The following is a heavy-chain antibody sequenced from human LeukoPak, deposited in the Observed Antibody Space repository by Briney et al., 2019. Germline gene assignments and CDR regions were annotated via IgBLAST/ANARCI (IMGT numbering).Heavy chain of an antibody. J-gene: IGHJ4*02. D-gene: IGHD1-7*01. CDR2: ISRSNSTT. Sequence: GGSLRLSCAASGFTFSSYSMNWVRQAPGKGLEWVSYISRSNSTTYYADSVKGRFTISRDNAKNSLYLQMNSLRAEDTAVYYCARAPGTALGLGYWGQGPLVTVSS. CDR1: GFTFSSYS. V-gene: IGHV3-48*01. CDR3: ARAPGTALGLGY.